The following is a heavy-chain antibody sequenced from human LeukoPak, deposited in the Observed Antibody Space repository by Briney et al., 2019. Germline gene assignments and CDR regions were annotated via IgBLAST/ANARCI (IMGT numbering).Heavy chain of an antibody. J-gene: IGHJ4*02. V-gene: IGHV4-39*01. CDR2: IYYSGST. CDR3: ARHNAMVRGVTTLGY. Sequence: SETLSLTCTVSGGSISSSSYYWGWIRQPPGKGLEWIGSIYYSGSTYYNPSLKSRVTISVDTSKNQFSLKLSSVTAADTAAYYCARHNAMVRGVTTLGYWGQGTLVTVSS. CDR1: GGSISSSSYY. D-gene: IGHD3-10*01.